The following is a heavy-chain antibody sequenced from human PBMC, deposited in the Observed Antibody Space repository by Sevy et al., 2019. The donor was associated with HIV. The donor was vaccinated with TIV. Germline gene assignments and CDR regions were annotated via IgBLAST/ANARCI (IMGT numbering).Heavy chain of an antibody. Sequence: GGSLRLSCAASGFTFSSYSMNWVRQAPGKGLEWVSYINAINSAIYYADSVKGRFTISRDNAKNSLYLKMNSLTDDDTAVYYCARGKGYGEADSWGQGTLVTVSS. CDR2: INAINSAI. CDR1: GFTFSSYS. J-gene: IGHJ4*02. CDR3: ARGKGYGEADS. D-gene: IGHD4-17*01. V-gene: IGHV3-48*02.